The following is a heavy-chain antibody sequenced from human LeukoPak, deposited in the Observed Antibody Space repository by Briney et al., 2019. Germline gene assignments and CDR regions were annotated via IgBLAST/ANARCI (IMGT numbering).Heavy chain of an antibody. CDR1: GYSISSGYY. CDR3: ARAYYYGSGSFAPFDY. D-gene: IGHD3-10*01. J-gene: IGHJ4*02. Sequence: SETLSLTCSVSGYSISSGYYWGWLRQPPGKVLEWIGSIYHSGSTYYNPSLKSRVTMSVDTSKNQFSLKLSSVTAADTAVYYCARAYYYGSGSFAPFDYWGQGTLVTVSS. V-gene: IGHV4-38-2*02. CDR2: IYHSGST.